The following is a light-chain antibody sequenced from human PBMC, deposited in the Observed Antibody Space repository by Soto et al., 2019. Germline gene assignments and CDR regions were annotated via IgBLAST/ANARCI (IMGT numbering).Light chain of an antibody. CDR3: QQRSNWPPIT. J-gene: IGKJ5*01. CDR1: QSVSSS. CDR2: DAS. Sequence: EIVLTQSPATLSLSPGERATLSCRASQSVSSSLAWYQQKPGQAPSLLIYDASNMATGIPARFSGSGSGTDFTLTISSLEPEDFAVYYCQQRSNWPPITFGQGTRLEIK. V-gene: IGKV3-11*01.